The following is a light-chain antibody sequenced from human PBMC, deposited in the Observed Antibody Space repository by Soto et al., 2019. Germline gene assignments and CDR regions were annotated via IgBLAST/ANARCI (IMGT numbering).Light chain of an antibody. V-gene: IGKV3-20*01. Sequence: EMLLPRSPGTLSLSPGKRPTLSCRASQSISSSYLAWYQQRPGQAPRLLIYGASSRATGIPDRFSGSGSGTEFTLTISRLEPEDFAVYYCQQYGSSSWTFGQGTKVDIK. J-gene: IGKJ1*01. CDR2: GAS. CDR1: QSISSSY. CDR3: QQYGSSSWT.